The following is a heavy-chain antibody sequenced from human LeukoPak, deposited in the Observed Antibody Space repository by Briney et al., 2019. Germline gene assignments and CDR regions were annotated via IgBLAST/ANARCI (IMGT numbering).Heavy chain of an antibody. CDR2: MNPNSGNT. J-gene: IGHJ4*02. V-gene: IGHV1-8*03. Sequence: ASVKVSCKASGYTFTGYYMHWVRQATGQGLEWMGWMNPNSGNTGYAQKFQGRVTITRNTSISTAYMELSSLRSEDTALYYCARVPSDETSVEVYFDYWGQGTLVTVSS. D-gene: IGHD3-22*01. CDR3: ARVPSDETSVEVYFDY. CDR1: GYTFTGYY.